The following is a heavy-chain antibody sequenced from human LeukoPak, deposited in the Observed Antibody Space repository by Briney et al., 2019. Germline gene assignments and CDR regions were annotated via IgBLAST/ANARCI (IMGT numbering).Heavy chain of an antibody. V-gene: IGHV1-69*05. CDR3: ASNTMVRGVIVDY. CDR1: GGTFSSYA. D-gene: IGHD3-10*01. J-gene: IGHJ4*02. Sequence: ASVKVSCKASGGTFSSYAISWVRQAPGQGLEWMGGIIPIFGTANYAQKFQGRVTITTDESTSTAYMALSSLRSEDTAVYYCASNTMVRGVIVDYWGQGTLSPSPQ. CDR2: IIPIFGTA.